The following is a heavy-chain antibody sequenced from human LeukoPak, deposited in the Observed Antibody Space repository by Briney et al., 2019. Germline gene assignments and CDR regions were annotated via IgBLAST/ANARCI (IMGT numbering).Heavy chain of an antibody. V-gene: IGHV1-2*02. D-gene: IGHD3-3*01. CDR3: ARDYDFWSGYPKYYFDY. CDR2: INPNSGGT. Sequence: ASVKVSCKASGYTFTGYYMHWVRHAPGQGLEWMGWINPNSGGTNYAQKFQGRVTMTRDTSISTAYMELSRLRSDDTAGYYCARDYDFWSGYPKYYFDYWGQGTLVTVSS. J-gene: IGHJ4*02. CDR1: GYTFTGYY.